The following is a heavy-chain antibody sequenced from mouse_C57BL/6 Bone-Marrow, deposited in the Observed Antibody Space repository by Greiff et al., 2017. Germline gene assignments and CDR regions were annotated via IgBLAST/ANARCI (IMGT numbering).Heavy chain of an antibody. J-gene: IGHJ1*03. D-gene: IGHD1-1*02. Sequence: EVQLVASGGGLVQPGGSLKLSCAASGFTFSDYGMAWVRQAPRKGPEWVAFLSNLAYSIYYADTVTGRFTISRENTKNTLYLEMSSLRSEDTAMYYCARGSYDWYFDVWGTGTTVTVSS. CDR1: GFTFSDYG. CDR2: LSNLAYSI. V-gene: IGHV5-15*01. CDR3: ARGSYDWYFDV.